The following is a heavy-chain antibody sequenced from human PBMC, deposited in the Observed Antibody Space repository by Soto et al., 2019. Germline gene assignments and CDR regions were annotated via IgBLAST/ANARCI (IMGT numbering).Heavy chain of an antibody. CDR1: GYSFTSYW. V-gene: IGHV5-10-1*01. CDR2: IDPSDSYT. Sequence: GESLKISCKGSGYSFTSYWISWVRQMPGKGLEWMGRIDPSDSYTNYSPSFQGHVTISADKSISTAYLQWSSLKASDTAMYYCARLPEWSLGNYYYGMDVWGQGTTVTVSS. J-gene: IGHJ6*02. D-gene: IGHD3-3*01. CDR3: ARLPEWSLGNYYYGMDV.